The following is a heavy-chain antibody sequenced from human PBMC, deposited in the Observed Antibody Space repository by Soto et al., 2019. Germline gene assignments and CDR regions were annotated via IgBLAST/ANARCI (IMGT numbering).Heavy chain of an antibody. CDR2: IGTLFDT. J-gene: IGHJ5*02. CDR3: ARGRSRDFHSTPPPTFDP. D-gene: IGHD2-15*01. Sequence: EVQLVDSGGDLVQPGGSLRLSCVASGFTFSDFYMYWVRQVTGKGLEWVAGIGTLFDTYYSDSVRGRFSIFRDNAKNSVTLRMNSLQPGDTAVYFCARGRSRDFHSTPPPTFDPWGQGTLVTVSS. V-gene: IGHV3-13*01. CDR1: GFTFSDFY.